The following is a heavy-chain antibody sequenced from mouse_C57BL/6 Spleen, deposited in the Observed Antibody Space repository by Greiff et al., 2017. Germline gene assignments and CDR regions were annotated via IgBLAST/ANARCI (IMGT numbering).Heavy chain of an antibody. J-gene: IGHJ4*01. V-gene: IGHV1-19*01. Sequence: VQLQQSGPVLVKPGASVKMSCKASGYTFTDYYMNWVKQSHGKSLEWIGVINPYNGGTSYNQKFKGKATLTVDKSSSTAYMELNSLTSEDSAVYYCARNYSNYVYYAMDYWGQGTSVTVSS. D-gene: IGHD2-5*01. CDR2: INPYNGGT. CDR3: ARNYSNYVYYAMDY. CDR1: GYTFTDYY.